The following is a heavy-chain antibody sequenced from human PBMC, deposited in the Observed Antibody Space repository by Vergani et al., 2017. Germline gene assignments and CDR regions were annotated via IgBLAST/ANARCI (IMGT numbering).Heavy chain of an antibody. J-gene: IGHJ6*02. Sequence: QVQLQQWGAGMLKPSETLSLTCAVYGGSFSGYYWSWIRQPPGKGLEWIGEINHSGSTTYNPSLKSRVTISVDTSKSQFSLKLSSVTAADTAVYYCARYRYYYYGMDFWGQGTTVTVSS. V-gene: IGHV4-34*01. CDR1: GGSFSGYY. CDR3: ARYRYYYYGMDF. CDR2: INHSGST.